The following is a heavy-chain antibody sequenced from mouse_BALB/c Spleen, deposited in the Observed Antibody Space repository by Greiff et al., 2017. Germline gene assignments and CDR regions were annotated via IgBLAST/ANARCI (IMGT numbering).Heavy chain of an antibody. CDR2: INPYNDGT. CDR1: GYTFTSYV. Sequence: EVKLQQSGPELVKPGASVKMSCKASGYTFTSYVMHWVKQKPGQGLEWIGYINPYNDGTKYNEKFKGKATLTSDKSSSTAYMELSSLTSEDSAVYYCARDGNYDYFDYWGQGTTLTVSS. D-gene: IGHD2-1*01. J-gene: IGHJ2*01. V-gene: IGHV1-14*01. CDR3: ARDGNYDYFDY.